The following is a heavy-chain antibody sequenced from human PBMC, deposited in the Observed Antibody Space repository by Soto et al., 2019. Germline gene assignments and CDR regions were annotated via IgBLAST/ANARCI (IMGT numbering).Heavy chain of an antibody. V-gene: IGHV4-59*01. CDR1: GGSISSYY. J-gene: IGHJ5*02. Sequence: SETLSLTCTVSGGSISSYYWSWIRQPPGKGLEWIGYIYYSGSTNYNPSLKSRVTISVDTSKNQFSLKLSSVTAADTAVYYCARGYSSSWYAWFDPWGQGTLVTVSS. D-gene: IGHD6-13*01. CDR3: ARGYSSSWYAWFDP. CDR2: IYYSGST.